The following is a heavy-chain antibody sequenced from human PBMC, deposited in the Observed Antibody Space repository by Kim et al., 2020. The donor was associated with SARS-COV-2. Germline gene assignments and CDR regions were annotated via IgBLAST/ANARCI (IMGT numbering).Heavy chain of an antibody. V-gene: IGHV3-23*01. CDR2: ISAGGDRT. J-gene: IGHJ4*02. Sequence: GGSLRLSCTVSGFTFSSYAMTWVRQAPGKGLEWVSGISAGGDRTYYADSVKGRFTISRDNSKNTLYQQITTLSAEDPALYYCAKAGQRLVWGYFDYWGQGTMVAVSS. CDR3: AKAGQRLVWGYFDY. CDR1: GFTFSSYA. D-gene: IGHD6-13*01.